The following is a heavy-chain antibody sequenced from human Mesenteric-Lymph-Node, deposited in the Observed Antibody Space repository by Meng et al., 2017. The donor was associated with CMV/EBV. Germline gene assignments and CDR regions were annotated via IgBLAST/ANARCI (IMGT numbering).Heavy chain of an antibody. CDR2: IYGGGAI. V-gene: IGHV3-53*01. D-gene: IGHD1-26*01. Sequence: GESLKISCAASGFTVSSNYMSWVRQAPGKGLEWVSVIYGGGAIYYADSVKGRFTVSSDNSQSTLYLQMNSLRGEDTAVYYCASESGSHFYLDSWGQGTLVTVSS. CDR1: GFTVSSNY. CDR3: ASESGSHFYLDS. J-gene: IGHJ4*02.